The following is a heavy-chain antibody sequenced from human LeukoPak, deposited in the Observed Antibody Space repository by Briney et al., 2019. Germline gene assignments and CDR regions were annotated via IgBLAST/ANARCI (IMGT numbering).Heavy chain of an antibody. CDR2: IYYSGST. CDR3: ARDLPYSSGQFDP. J-gene: IGHJ5*02. CDR1: GGSISSGGYY. Sequence: SETLSLTCTVSGGSISSGGYYWSWIRQHPGKGLEWIGYIYYSGSTYYNPSLKSRVTISVDTSKNQFSLKLSSVTAADTAVYYCARDLPYSSGQFDPWGQGTLVTVSS. V-gene: IGHV4-31*03. D-gene: IGHD6-19*01.